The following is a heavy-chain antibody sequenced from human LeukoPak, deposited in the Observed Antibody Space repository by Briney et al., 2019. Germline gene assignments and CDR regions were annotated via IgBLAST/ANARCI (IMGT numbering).Heavy chain of an antibody. D-gene: IGHD6-13*01. J-gene: IGHJ6*02. V-gene: IGHV4-59*08. CDR3: ARTSIAAAGMYYYYGMDV. CDR1: GGSISSYY. CDR2: IYYSGST. Sequence: SETLSLTCTVSGGSISSYYWSWIRQPPGKGLEWTGYIYYSGSTNYNPSLKSRVTISVDTSKNQFSLKLSSVTAADTAVYYCARTSIAAAGMYYYYGMDVWGQGTTVTVSS.